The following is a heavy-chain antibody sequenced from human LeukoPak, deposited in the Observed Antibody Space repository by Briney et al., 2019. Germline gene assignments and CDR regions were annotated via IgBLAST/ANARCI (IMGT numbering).Heavy chain of an antibody. D-gene: IGHD1-1*01. CDR1: GYTFTNFA. CDR2: INTNAGNP. V-gene: IGHV7-4-1*02. J-gene: IGHJ4*02. CDR3: TRGDWRIDY. Sequence: GASVKVSCKTSGYTFTNFAMNWVRQAPGQGLEWMGWINTNAGNPTYAQGFTGRFVFSLDTSVSTAYLQITSLKAEDTAVYYCTRGDWRIDYWGQGTLVTVSS.